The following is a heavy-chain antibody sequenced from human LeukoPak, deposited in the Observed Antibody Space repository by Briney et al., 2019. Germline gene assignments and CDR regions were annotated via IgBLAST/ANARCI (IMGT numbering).Heavy chain of an antibody. Sequence: ASVKVSCKVSGYTLTELSMHWVRQAPGKGLEWMGGFDPEDGETIYAQKFQGRVAMTEDTSTDTAYMELSSLRSEDTAVYYCASYSVGAPGGAFDIWGQGTMVTVSS. V-gene: IGHV1-24*01. CDR3: ASYSVGAPGGAFDI. CDR1: GYTLTELS. CDR2: FDPEDGET. J-gene: IGHJ3*02. D-gene: IGHD1-26*01.